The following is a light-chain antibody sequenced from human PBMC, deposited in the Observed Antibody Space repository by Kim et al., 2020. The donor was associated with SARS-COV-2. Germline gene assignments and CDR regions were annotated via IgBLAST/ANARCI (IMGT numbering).Light chain of an antibody. J-gene: IGLJ2*01. CDR2: QDS. Sequence: PGQTASITCSGDKLGDKYACWYQQKPGQSPVLVIYQDSKRPSGIPERFSGSNSGNTATLTISGTQAMDEADYYCQAWDSSTAMVVFGGGTQLTVL. CDR3: QAWDSSTAMVV. V-gene: IGLV3-1*01. CDR1: KLGDKY.